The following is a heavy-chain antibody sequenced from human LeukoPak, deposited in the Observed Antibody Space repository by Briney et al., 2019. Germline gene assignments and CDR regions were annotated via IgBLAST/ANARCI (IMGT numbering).Heavy chain of an antibody. J-gene: IGHJ4*02. D-gene: IGHD6-6*01. Sequence: SETLSLTCTVSGGSISSSSYYWGWIRQPPGKGLEWIGSISYSGTTYYNPSLKSRVTISVDTSRNQFSLKLNSVTAADTAFYYCARKGQACSLSLFDCWGQGTLVTVSS. CDR3: ARKGQACSLSLFDC. CDR2: ISYSGTT. V-gene: IGHV4-39*07. CDR1: GGSISSSSYY.